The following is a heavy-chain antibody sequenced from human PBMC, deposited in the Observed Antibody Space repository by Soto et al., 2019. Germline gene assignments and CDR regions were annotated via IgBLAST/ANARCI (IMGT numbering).Heavy chain of an antibody. CDR2: IKQDGSEK. V-gene: IGHV3-7*01. CDR1: GFTFSSYW. D-gene: IGHD6-6*01. CDR3: ARELSAARPHYYYGMDV. J-gene: IGHJ6*02. Sequence: GGSLRLSCAASGFTFSSYWMSWVRQAPGKGLEWVANIKQDGSEKYYVDSVKGRFTISRDNAKNSLYLQMNSLRAEDTAVYYCARELSAARPHYYYGMDVWGQGTTVTVSS.